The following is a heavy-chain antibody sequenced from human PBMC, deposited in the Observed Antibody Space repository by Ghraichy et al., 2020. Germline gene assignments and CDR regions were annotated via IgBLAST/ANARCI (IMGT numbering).Heavy chain of an antibody. V-gene: IGHV1-18*01. CDR3: ARENRYYYDSSGYYSLDY. Sequence: ASVKVSCKASGYTFTSYGISWVRQAPGQGLEWMGWISAYNGNTNYAQKLQGRVTMTTDTSTNTAYMELRSLRSDDTAVYYCARENRYYYDSSGYYSLDYWGQGTLVIVFS. D-gene: IGHD3-22*01. CDR2: ISAYNGNT. J-gene: IGHJ4*02. CDR1: GYTFTSYG.